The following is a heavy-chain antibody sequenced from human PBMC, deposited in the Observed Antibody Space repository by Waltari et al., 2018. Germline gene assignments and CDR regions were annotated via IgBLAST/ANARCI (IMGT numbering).Heavy chain of an antibody. CDR2: ISSSSSTI. D-gene: IGHD5-12*01. Sequence: EVQLVESGGGLVQPGGSLRLSCAASGFTFSSYSMNWVRQAPGKGLEWGSYISSSSSTIYYTDSVKGRVTISRDNAKNSLYLQMNSLRAEDTAVYYCARDLGWLQLPDYWGQGTLVTVSS. CDR1: GFTFSSYS. CDR3: ARDLGWLQLPDY. V-gene: IGHV3-48*01. J-gene: IGHJ4*02.